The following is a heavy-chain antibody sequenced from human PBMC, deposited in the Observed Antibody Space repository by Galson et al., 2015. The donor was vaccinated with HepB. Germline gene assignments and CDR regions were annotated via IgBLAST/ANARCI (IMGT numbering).Heavy chain of an antibody. Sequence: SVKVSCKASGYTFTGYYMHWVRQAPGQGLEWMGRINPNSGGTNYAQKFQGRVTMTRDTSISTAYMELSRLRSDDTAVYYCARELIAAAGFDPWGQGTLVTVSS. CDR3: ARELIAAAGFDP. D-gene: IGHD6-13*01. CDR1: GYTFTGYY. V-gene: IGHV1-2*06. J-gene: IGHJ5*02. CDR2: INPNSGGT.